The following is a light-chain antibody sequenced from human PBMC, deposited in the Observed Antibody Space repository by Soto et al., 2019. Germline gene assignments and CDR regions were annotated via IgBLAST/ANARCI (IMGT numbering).Light chain of an antibody. CDR1: QSVSSSY. CDR3: QQYGSSPTWT. CDR2: GAS. V-gene: IGKV3-20*01. J-gene: IGKJ1*01. Sequence: EIVLTQSPGTLSLSPAERATLSCRASQSVSSSYLAWYQQKPGQAPRLLIYGASSRATGIPDRFSGSGSGTDFTLTISRLEPEDFAVFYCQQYGSSPTWTVGQGTKVEIK.